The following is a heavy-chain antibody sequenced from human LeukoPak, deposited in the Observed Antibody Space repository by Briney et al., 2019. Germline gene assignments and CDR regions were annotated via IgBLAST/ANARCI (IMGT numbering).Heavy chain of an antibody. CDR2: IIPIFGTA. CDR1: GGTFSSYA. CDR3: AREGSSSSFNFDY. D-gene: IGHD6-6*01. Sequence: SVKVSCKASGGTFSSYAISWVRQAPGQVLESMGGIIPIFGTANYAQKFQGRVTITADESTSTAYMELSSLRSEDTAVYYCAREGSSSSFNFDYWGQGTLVTVSS. J-gene: IGHJ4*02. V-gene: IGHV1-69*01.